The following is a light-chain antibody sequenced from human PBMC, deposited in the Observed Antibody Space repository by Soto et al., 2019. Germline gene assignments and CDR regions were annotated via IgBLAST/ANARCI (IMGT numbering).Light chain of an antibody. V-gene: IGKV3-11*01. CDR3: QQYNNWPHT. CDR2: DAS. Sequence: EIVLTQSPATLSLSPGERATLSCRASQSVSSYLAWYQQKPGQAPRLLIYDASNRATGIPARFSGSGSGTEFTLTISSLQSEDFALYYCQQYNNWPHTFGQGTQLEIK. J-gene: IGKJ2*01. CDR1: QSVSSY.